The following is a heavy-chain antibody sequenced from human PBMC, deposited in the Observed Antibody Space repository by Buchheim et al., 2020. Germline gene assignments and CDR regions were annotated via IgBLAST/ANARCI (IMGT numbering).Heavy chain of an antibody. V-gene: IGHV3-48*03. CDR2: ISSSSSTI. D-gene: IGHD3-22*01. CDR1: GFTFSSYE. CDR3: ASLTGGYYDSSGYYYGGSFDY. J-gene: IGHJ4*02. Sequence: EVQLVESGGGLVQPGGSLRLSCAASGFTFSSYEMNWVRQAPGKGLEWVSYISSSSSTIYYADSVKGRFTISRDNAKNSLYLQMNSLRDEDTAVYYCASLTGGYYDSSGYYYGGSFDYWGQGTL.